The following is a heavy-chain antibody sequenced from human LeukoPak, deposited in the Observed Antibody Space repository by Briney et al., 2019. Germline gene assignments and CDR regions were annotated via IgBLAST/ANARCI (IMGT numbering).Heavy chain of an antibody. V-gene: IGHV3-74*01. CDR3: ARGGVIDI. CDR1: GFTFSNYW. Sequence: GGSLRLSCAASGFTFSNYWMHWVRQAPGKGLVWVSRINYDGTTTGYADSVKGRFTISRDNAKNTLYLQMNSLRAEDTAVYYYARGGVIDIWGQGTMVTVSS. CDR2: INYDGTTT. J-gene: IGHJ3*02. D-gene: IGHD2-8*01.